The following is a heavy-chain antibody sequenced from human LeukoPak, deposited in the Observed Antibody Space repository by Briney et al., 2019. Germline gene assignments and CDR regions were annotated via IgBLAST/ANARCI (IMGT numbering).Heavy chain of an antibody. CDR2: NYYSGST. Sequence: SETLSLTCTVSGGSISSYYWSWIRQPPGKGLEWIGYNYYSGSTNYNPSLKSRVTISVDTSKNQFSLKLSSVTAADTAVYYCARHQAVAGTFAFVDYWGQGTLVTVSS. CDR3: ARHQAVAGTFAFVDY. CDR1: GGSISSYY. D-gene: IGHD6-19*01. V-gene: IGHV4-59*08. J-gene: IGHJ4*02.